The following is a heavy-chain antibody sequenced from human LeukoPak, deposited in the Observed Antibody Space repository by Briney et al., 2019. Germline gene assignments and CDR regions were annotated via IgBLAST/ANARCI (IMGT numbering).Heavy chain of an antibody. CDR2: ISSSSSYI. V-gene: IGHV3-21*01. CDR3: ARRSNYGYYYYMDV. J-gene: IGHJ6*03. CDR1: GFTFSSYS. D-gene: IGHD4-11*01. Sequence: GGSLRLSCAASGFTFSSYSMNWVRQAPGKGLEWVSSISSSSSYIYYADSVKSRFTISRDNAKNSLYLQMNSLRAEDTAVYYCARRSNYGYYYYMDVWGKGTTVTVSS.